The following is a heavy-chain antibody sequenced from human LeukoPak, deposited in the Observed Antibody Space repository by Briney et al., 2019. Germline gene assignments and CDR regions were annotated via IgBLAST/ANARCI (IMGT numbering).Heavy chain of an antibody. D-gene: IGHD2-15*01. J-gene: IGHJ6*02. CDR2: INHSGST. CDR1: GGSLSGYY. V-gene: IGHV4-34*01. CDR3: ARVPYCSGGSCNYYYYYGMDV. Sequence: SETLSLTCAVYGGSLSGYYWSWIRQPPGKGLEWIGEINHSGSTNYNPSLKSRVTISVDTSKNQFSLKLSSVTAADTAVYYCARVPYCSGGSCNYYYYYGMDVWGQGTTVTVSS.